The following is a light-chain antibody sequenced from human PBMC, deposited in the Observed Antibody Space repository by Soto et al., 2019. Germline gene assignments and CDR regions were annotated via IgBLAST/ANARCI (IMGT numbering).Light chain of an antibody. CDR3: QQSYSTPT. Sequence: DLQLTQSPSSLSASVGDRVTMTCRASQSMSIYLNWYQHKPGKAPKLLIFEASSLQSGVPSRFSGSVSGTDFTLTISSLQLEDIATYYCQQSYSTPTFGQGTTVEIK. CDR1: QSMSIY. V-gene: IGKV1-39*01. J-gene: IGKJ1*01. CDR2: EAS.